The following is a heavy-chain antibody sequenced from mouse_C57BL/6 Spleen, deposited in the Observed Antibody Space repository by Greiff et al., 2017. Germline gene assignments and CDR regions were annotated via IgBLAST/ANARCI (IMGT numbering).Heavy chain of an antibody. J-gene: IGHJ4*01. Sequence: QVQLKESGAELARPGASVKLSCKASGYTFTSYGISWVKQRTGQGLEWIGEIYPRSGNTYYNEKFKGKATLTADKSSSTAYMELRSLTSEDSAVYFCARCYYPPYAMDYWGQGTSVTVSS. V-gene: IGHV1-81*01. CDR2: IYPRSGNT. CDR1: GYTFTSYG. CDR3: ARCYYPPYAMDY. D-gene: IGHD2-3*01.